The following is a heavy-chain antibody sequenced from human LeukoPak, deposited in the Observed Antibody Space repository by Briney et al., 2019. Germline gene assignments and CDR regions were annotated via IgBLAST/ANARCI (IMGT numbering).Heavy chain of an antibody. CDR3: ARGITIFLFDY. V-gene: IGHV4-30-2*01. CDR1: GGSISSSSYY. J-gene: IGHJ4*02. CDR2: IYHSGST. D-gene: IGHD3-3*01. Sequence: PSETLSLTCTVSGGSISSSSYYWGWIRQPPGKGLEWIGYIYHSGSTYYNPSLKSRVTISVDRSKNQFSLKLSSVTAADTAVYYCARGITIFLFDYWGQGTLVTVSS.